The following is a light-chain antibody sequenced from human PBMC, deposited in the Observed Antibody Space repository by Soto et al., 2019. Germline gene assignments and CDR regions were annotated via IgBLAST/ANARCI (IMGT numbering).Light chain of an antibody. Sequence: DIVMSQSPSTLSVSPGERATLSCRASQSVSSNLAWYQQKPGQAPRLLIYGASSRATGIPARFSGSGSGTDFTLTISSLEPEDFAVYYCHQRKRWPRTFGQGGKVDI. V-gene: IGKV3-15*01. CDR1: QSVSSN. CDR3: HQRKRWPRT. CDR2: GAS. J-gene: IGKJ1*01.